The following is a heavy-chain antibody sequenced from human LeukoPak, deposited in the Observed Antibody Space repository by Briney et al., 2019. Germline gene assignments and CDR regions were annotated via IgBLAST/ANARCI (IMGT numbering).Heavy chain of an antibody. CDR1: GFTFTTHW. D-gene: IGHD3/OR15-3a*01. CDR2: IYPGDSDI. V-gene: IGHV5-51*01. Sequence: GESLKISCKTSGFTFTTHWIAWVRQKPGEGLELMGIIYPGDSDINYSPAFQGQVTISADKSTNTAYLLWSSLKASDTAMYYCARYYFWTGSYFYDYWGQGTLVTVSS. CDR3: ARYYFWTGSYFYDY. J-gene: IGHJ4*02.